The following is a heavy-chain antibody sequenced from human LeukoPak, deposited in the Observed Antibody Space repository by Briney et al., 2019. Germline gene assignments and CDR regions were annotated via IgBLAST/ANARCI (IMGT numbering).Heavy chain of an antibody. CDR3: AKEVLNYEIPYWYFDL. CDR2: IKQDGSEK. Sequence: HPGGSLRLSCAASGLTFSNYWMDWVRQAPGKGLEWVANIKQDGSEKNYVDSVKGRFIISRDNAKNSLYLQMNTLRADDTAVYHCAKEVLNYEIPYWYFDLWGRGTLVTVSS. V-gene: IGHV3-7*03. CDR1: GLTFSNYW. J-gene: IGHJ2*01. D-gene: IGHD3-9*01.